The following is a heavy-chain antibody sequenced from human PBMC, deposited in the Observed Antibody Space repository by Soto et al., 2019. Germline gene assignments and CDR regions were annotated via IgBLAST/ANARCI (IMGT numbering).Heavy chain of an antibody. V-gene: IGHV3-74*01. Sequence: PGGSLRLSCAASGFSFSSYWMHWVRQAPGKGLVWVSRINTDGSTTTYADTVKGRFTISRDNAKNTFYLQMNSLRAEDTAVYYCTRPHSSSSGLDYWGQGTLVTVSS. CDR2: INTDGSTT. CDR1: GFSFSSYW. D-gene: IGHD6-6*01. J-gene: IGHJ4*02. CDR3: TRPHSSSSGLDY.